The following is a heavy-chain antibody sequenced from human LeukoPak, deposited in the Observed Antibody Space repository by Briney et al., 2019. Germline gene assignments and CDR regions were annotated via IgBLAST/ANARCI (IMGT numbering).Heavy chain of an antibody. CDR2: ISSSSSYI. CDR1: GFTFSNYG. CDR3: AKDIYGDYYYYMDV. Sequence: GGSLRLSCAASGFTFSNYGMNWVRQAPGKGLEWVSSISSSSSYIYYADSVKGRFTISRDNAKNSLYLQMNSLRAEDMALYYCAKDIYGDYYYYMDVWGKGTTVTVSS. V-gene: IGHV3-21*04. J-gene: IGHJ6*03. D-gene: IGHD4-17*01.